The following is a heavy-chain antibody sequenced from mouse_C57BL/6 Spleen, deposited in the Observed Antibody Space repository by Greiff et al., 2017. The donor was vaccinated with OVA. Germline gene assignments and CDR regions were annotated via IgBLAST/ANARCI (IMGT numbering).Heavy chain of an antibody. J-gene: IGHJ3*01. D-gene: IGHD2-3*01. Sequence: EVKLMESGGGLVKPGGSLKLSCAASGFTFSDYGMHWVRQAPEKGLEWVAYISSGSSTIYYADTVKGRFTISRDNAKNTLFLQMTSLRSEDTAMYYCARAMVRTWFAYWGQGTLVTVSA. V-gene: IGHV5-17*01. CDR2: ISSGSSTI. CDR3: ARAMVRTWFAY. CDR1: GFTFSDYG.